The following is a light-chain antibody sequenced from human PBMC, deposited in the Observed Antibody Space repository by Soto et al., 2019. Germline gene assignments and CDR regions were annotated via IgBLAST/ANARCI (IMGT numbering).Light chain of an antibody. J-gene: IGKJ1*01. CDR2: DAS. CDR3: QQYSSASWT. Sequence: DTQMTQSPSTLSASVGDRVTITCRVSQSISNRLAWYQQKPGKAPKLLIYDASTLESGVPSRFSGSGSGTXXXXXIXSLQPDDFATFYCQQYSSASWTFGLGTKVEI. CDR1: QSISNR. V-gene: IGKV1-5*01.